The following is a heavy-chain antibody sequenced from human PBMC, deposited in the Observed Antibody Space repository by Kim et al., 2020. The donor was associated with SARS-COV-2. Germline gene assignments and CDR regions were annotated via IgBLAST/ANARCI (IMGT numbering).Heavy chain of an antibody. CDR2: IYYSGST. Sequence: SETLSLTCTVSGGSISSSNYYWGWIRQPPGKGLEWVGSIYYSGSTYYNPSLKSRVTVSVDTSKNQFSLRLTSVTAADATVYYCASSPYYYVFDYWGPGTLVTVSS. V-gene: IGHV4-39*01. J-gene: IGHJ4*02. CDR1: GGSISSSNYY. CDR3: ASSPYYYVFDY. D-gene: IGHD3-22*01.